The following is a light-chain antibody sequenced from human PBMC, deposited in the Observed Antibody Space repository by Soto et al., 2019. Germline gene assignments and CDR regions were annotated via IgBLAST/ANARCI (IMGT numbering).Light chain of an antibody. J-gene: IGKJ5*01. CDR1: QSLTRN. V-gene: IGKV3-20*01. Sequence: EIVLTQSPGTLSLSPGERATLSCRASQSLTRNLAWYQHKPGQSPRLLIYGASTRAAGIPDRFSGSGSGTDFTLTITRLEPEDSAVYFCQQYTGPPTTFGQGTRLEI. CDR2: GAS. CDR3: QQYTGPPTT.